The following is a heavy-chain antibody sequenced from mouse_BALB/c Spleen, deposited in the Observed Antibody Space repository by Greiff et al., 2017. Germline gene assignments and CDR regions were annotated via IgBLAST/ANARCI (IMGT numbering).Heavy chain of an antibody. CDR1: GYTFTSYW. J-gene: IGHJ4*01. D-gene: IGHD2-4*01. CDR2: INSRNGRT. Sequence: QVQLQQSGAELVQPGASVKLSCMASGYTFTSYWMHWVKQRPGQGLEWIGEINSRNGRTNYNEKFKSKATLTVAKSASTGCMQLSSRTSGDSAVYYCARNCYDYNYAMDYWGQGNSVTVSS. CDR3: ARNCYDYNYAMDY. V-gene: IGHV1S81*02.